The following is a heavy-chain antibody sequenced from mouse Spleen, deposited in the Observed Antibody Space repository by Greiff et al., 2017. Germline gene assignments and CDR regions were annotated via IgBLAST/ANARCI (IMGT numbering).Heavy chain of an antibody. CDR1: GYSITSGYY. J-gene: IGHJ3*01. CDR2: ISYDGSN. V-gene: IGHV3-6*01. D-gene: IGHD1-2*01. CDR3: ARGEELLRLQFAY. Sequence: EVQLQESGPGLVKPSQSLSLTCSVTGYSITSGYYWNWIRQFPGNKLEWMGYISYDGSNNYNPSLKNRISITRDTSKNQFFLKLNSVTTEDTATYYCARGEELLRLQFAYWGQGTLVTVSA.